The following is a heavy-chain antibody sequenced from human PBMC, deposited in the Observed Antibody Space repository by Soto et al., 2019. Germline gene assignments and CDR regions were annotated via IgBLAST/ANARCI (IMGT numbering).Heavy chain of an antibody. CDR3: AKDAKILDWLPTSYYFDF. CDR2: ISRSGNST. CDR1: GLSFSSYA. V-gene: IGHV3-23*01. D-gene: IGHD3-9*01. Sequence: EVQVLESGGGLAQPGRSLRLSCAVSGLSFSSYAMTWVRQSPVKGLEWVSSISRSGNSTYSADSVRGRFTISRDNSKNTLYLQMNSLRAEDTAVYYCAKDAKILDWLPTSYYFDFWGQGTLVTVSS. J-gene: IGHJ4*02.